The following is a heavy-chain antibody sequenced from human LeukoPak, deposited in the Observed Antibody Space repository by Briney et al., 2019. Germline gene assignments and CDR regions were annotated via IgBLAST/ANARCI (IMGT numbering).Heavy chain of an antibody. CDR2: IYYSGST. Sequence: SETLSLTCTVSGGSISSGGYYWSWIRQHPGKGLEWIGYIYYSGSTYYNPSLKSRVTISVDTSKNQFSLKLSSVTAADTAVYYCARRYYYDSSGYYDSWGQGTLVTVSS. J-gene: IGHJ5*02. CDR1: GGSISSGGYY. V-gene: IGHV4-31*03. CDR3: ARRYYYDSSGYYDS. D-gene: IGHD3-22*01.